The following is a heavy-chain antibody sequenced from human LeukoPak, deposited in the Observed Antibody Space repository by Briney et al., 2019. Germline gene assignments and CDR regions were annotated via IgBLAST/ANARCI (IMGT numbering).Heavy chain of an antibody. D-gene: IGHD5-12*01. CDR1: GFTFSNYN. CDR3: ARDEVATISDY. J-gene: IGHJ4*02. Sequence: GGALRLSCAASGFTFSNYNMNWVRQAPGKGREWVSSISSSSSYIYYADSLKGRFTISRDKAKNSVYLQMNSLRAADTAVYYCARDEVATISDYWGQGTLVTVSS. CDR2: ISSSSSYI. V-gene: IGHV3-21*01.